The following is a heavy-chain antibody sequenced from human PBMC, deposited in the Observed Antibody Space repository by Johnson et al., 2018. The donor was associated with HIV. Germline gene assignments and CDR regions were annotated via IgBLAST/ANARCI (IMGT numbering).Heavy chain of an antibody. CDR2: IRYDGNNK. D-gene: IGHD5-18*01. CDR3: AKRVHSYGYAGAFDI. V-gene: IGHV3-30*02. Sequence: QVQLVESGGGVVQPGGSLRLSCAASGFTFSTYGMHWVRQAPGKGLEWVAVIRYDGNNKYYADSVKGRFTISRDNSKNTVYLQMNSLRAEDTAVYYCAKRVHSYGYAGAFDIWGQGTMVTVSS. J-gene: IGHJ3*02. CDR1: GFTFSTYG.